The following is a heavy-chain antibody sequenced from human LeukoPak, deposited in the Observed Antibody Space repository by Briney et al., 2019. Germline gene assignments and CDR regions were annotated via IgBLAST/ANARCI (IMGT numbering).Heavy chain of an antibody. Sequence: SETLSLTCTVAGSSISSPSYYFGWILQPPGKGLEWVALIYYSGSTYYNPSLKSRVSISVDTSKNQVSLKVSSVTATDTAVYYCARLPAGTWYFDYWGQGTLVTVSS. CDR2: IYYSGST. CDR1: GSSISSPSYY. D-gene: IGHD6-13*01. CDR3: ARLPAGTWYFDY. V-gene: IGHV4-39*01. J-gene: IGHJ4*02.